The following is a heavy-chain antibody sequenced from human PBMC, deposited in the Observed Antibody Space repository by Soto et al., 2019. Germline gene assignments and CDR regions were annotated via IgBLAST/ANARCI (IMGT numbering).Heavy chain of an antibody. CDR2: IYWDDDK. Sequence: QITLKESGPSLVRPTQTLTLTCTFSGFSLSTTGVGVGWIRQPPGKALEWLALIYWDDDKRYSPSLKSRLTMPKDTSKNEVSLTRTNVDLVDAATYYIAQRLCEYGFGRERANYFEPWGQGTLVTVSS. CDR3: AQRLCEYGFGRERANYFEP. J-gene: IGHJ5*02. CDR1: GFSLSTTGVG. D-gene: IGHD3-16*01. V-gene: IGHV2-5*02.